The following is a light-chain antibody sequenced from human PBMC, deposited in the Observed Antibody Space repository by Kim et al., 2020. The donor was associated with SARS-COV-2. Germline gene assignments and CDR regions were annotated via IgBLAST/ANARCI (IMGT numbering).Light chain of an antibody. Sequence: DIQMTQSPSSLSASVGDRVTITCRASQSINRYLNWYQQKPGKAPRLLIYAASSLQSGVPSRFSGSGSGTDFTLTISSLQREGFATYYCQQSSGTPPTFGQGTKLEI. CDR2: AAS. CDR1: QSINRY. V-gene: IGKV1-39*01. J-gene: IGKJ2*01. CDR3: QQSSGTPPT.